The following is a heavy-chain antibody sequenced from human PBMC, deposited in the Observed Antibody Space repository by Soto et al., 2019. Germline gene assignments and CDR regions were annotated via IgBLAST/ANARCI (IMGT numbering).Heavy chain of an antibody. J-gene: IGHJ5*02. Sequence: QVQLVQSGAEVKKPGASVKVSCKASGYTFTSFGISWVRQAPGQGLEWMGWISGDSGNTNYAQNLQGRVTMTTDTSTTTANLELGGRRSDATALDDCARGGDCRGDGGLACDLWGQGNLVNV. CDR3: ARGGDCRGDGGLACDL. D-gene: IGHD2-21*01. CDR2: ISGDSGNT. V-gene: IGHV1-18*01. CDR1: GYTFTSFG.